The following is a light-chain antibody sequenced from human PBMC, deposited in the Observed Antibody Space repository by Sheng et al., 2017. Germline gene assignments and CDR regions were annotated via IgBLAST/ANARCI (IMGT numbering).Light chain of an antibody. J-gene: IGKJ1*01. CDR2: AAT. CDR3: QQYDSYPPT. V-gene: IGKV1-16*01. Sequence: DIQMTQSPPSVSASVGDRVTVTCRASQDIRYYLAWYQQKPRAKAPKSLIYAATVLQSGVPSRFSGSGSGIDFSLTISSLQPEDFAVYYCQQYDSYPPTFGPRDRRWKSN. CDR1: QDIRYY.